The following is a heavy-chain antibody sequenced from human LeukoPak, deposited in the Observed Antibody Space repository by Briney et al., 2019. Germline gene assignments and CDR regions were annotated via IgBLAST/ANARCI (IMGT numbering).Heavy chain of an antibody. D-gene: IGHD1-14*01. V-gene: IGHV3-7*01. CDR3: ATTTHFAY. CDR2: INEDGSEK. CDR1: GFTFSSYW. J-gene: IGHJ4*02. Sequence: GGSLRLSCAVSGFTFSSYWMSWVRQAPGKGLECVANINEDGSEKYYVDSVKGRFSISRDNAKNSLYLQMNSLRAEDTAVYYCATTTHFAYWGQGILVTVSS.